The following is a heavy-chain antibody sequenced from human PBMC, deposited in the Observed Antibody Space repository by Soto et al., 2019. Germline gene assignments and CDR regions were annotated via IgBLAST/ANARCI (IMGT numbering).Heavy chain of an antibody. V-gene: IGHV1-69*13. CDR3: ARNGTLTGYSYGMDV. CDR1: GGTFSDST. Sequence: SVKVSCKASGGTFSDSTINWVRQAPGQRLEWMGGIIPIFDTANYAEKFQGRVTITADESTSTSFMEVSSLRSEDTAVYYCARNGTLTGYSYGMDVSGQGAMVTVSS. D-gene: IGHD1-1*01. J-gene: IGHJ6*02. CDR2: IIPIFDTA.